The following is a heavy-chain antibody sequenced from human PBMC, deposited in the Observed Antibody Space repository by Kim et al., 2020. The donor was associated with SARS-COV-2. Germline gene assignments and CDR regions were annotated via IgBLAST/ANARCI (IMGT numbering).Heavy chain of an antibody. D-gene: IGHD3-10*01. Sequence: SETLSLTCAVYGGSFSGYYWSWIRQPPGKGLEWIGEINHSGSTNYNPSLKSRVTISVDTSKNQFSLKLSSVTAADTAVYYCARILITMVRGVKYWYFDLWGRGTLVTVSS. CDR2: INHSGST. J-gene: IGHJ2*01. V-gene: IGHV4-34*01. CDR1: GGSFSGYY. CDR3: ARILITMVRGVKYWYFDL.